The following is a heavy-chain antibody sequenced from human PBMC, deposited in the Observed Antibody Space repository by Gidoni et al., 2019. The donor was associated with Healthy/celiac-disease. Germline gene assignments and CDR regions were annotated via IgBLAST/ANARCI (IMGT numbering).Heavy chain of an antibody. CDR2: IFSNDEK. Sequence: QVTLKESGPVRVKPTETLTLTGTVSGFSRSNARMGVSWIRQPPGKALEWLAHIFSNDEKSYSTSLKSRLTLSKDTSKSPVVLTMTNMDPVATATYYCARIAGFWSGYTTSNWFDPWGQGTLVTVSS. D-gene: IGHD3-3*01. J-gene: IGHJ5*02. CDR3: ARIAGFWSGYTTSNWFDP. CDR1: GFSRSNARMG. V-gene: IGHV2-26*01.